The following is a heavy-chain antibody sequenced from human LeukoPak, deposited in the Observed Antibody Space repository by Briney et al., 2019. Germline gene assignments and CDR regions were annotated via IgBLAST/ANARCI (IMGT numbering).Heavy chain of an antibody. CDR3: AKDPHFGVVIIPHFDY. J-gene: IGHJ4*02. Sequence: PGGSLRLSCAASGFTFSSYARRWVRQAPGKGLEWVSAISGSGGSTYYADSVKGRFTISRDNSKNTLYLQMNSLRAEDTAVYYCAKDPHFGVVIIPHFDYWGQGTLVTVSS. CDR1: GFTFSSYA. D-gene: IGHD3-3*01. CDR2: ISGSGGST. V-gene: IGHV3-23*01.